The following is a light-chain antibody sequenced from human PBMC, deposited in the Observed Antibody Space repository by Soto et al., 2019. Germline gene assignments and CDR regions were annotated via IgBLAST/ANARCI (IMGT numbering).Light chain of an antibody. CDR2: EVT. Sequence: QSALTQPPSASGSPGQSVTISCTGTSSDVGGYNYVSWYQQHPGKAPRLMIYEVTKRPSGVPGRFSGSKSGNTASLTVSGLQAEDEADYYCSSHVGINNVVFGGGTKVTVL. CDR3: SSHVGINNVV. V-gene: IGLV2-8*01. J-gene: IGLJ3*02. CDR1: SSDVGGYNY.